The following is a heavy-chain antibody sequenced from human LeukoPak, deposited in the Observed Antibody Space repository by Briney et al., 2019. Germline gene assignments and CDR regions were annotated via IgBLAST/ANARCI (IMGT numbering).Heavy chain of an antibody. V-gene: IGHV4-61*02. CDR2: IYSSGST. Sequence: SETLSLTCTVSGGSISSGSYYWSWIRQPAGKGLEWIGRIYSSGSTNYNPSLKSRVTISVDTSKNQFSLKLSSVTAADTAVYYCARGQKYRNGYTVTELGSGYFDYWGQGTLVTVSS. CDR1: GGSISSGSYY. D-gene: IGHD5-18*01. J-gene: IGHJ4*02. CDR3: ARGQKYRNGYTVTELGSGYFDY.